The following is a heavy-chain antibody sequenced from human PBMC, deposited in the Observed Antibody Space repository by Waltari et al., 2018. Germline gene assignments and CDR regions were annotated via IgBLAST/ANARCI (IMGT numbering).Heavy chain of an antibody. Sequence: EVQLVESGGGLVQPGGSLRLSCAASGFTFSSYAMSWVRQAPGKGLEWVSAISGSGGSTYYADSVKGRFTISRDNSKNTLYLQMNSLKTEDTAVYYCTADIAGYGGHSGSIEYWGQGTPVIVSS. CDR3: TADIAGYGGHSGSIEY. D-gene: IGHD2-21*02. V-gene: IGHV3-23*04. J-gene: IGHJ4*02. CDR1: GFTFSSYA. CDR2: ISGSGGST.